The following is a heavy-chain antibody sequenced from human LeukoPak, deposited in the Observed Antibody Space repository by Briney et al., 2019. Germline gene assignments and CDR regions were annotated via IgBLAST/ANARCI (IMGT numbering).Heavy chain of an antibody. Sequence: ASVKVSCKASGYTFTGYYIYWVRQAPGQGLEWMGWINPKSGGTNYAQKFQGRVTMTRDTSISTAYMELSRLRSDDTAVYYCARDRAEYYGSGSFFNLEYFYYNMDVWGKGTTVTVSS. V-gene: IGHV1-2*02. CDR1: GYTFTGYY. J-gene: IGHJ6*03. CDR3: ARDRAEYYGSGSFFNLEYFYYNMDV. D-gene: IGHD3-10*01. CDR2: INPKSGGT.